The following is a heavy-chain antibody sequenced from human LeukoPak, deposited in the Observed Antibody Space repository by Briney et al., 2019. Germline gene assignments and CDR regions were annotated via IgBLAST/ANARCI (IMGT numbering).Heavy chain of an antibody. CDR1: GFTFSSYA. CDR2: IYYSGST. J-gene: IGHJ4*02. D-gene: IGHD3-10*01. CDR3: FRGVDVDYFDY. Sequence: PGGSLRLSCAASGFTFSSYAMSWVRQPPGKGLEWIGSIYYSGSTYYNPSLKSRVTISVDTSKNQFSLKLSSVTAADTAVYYCFRGVDVDYFDYWGQGTLVTVSS. V-gene: IGHV4-39*01.